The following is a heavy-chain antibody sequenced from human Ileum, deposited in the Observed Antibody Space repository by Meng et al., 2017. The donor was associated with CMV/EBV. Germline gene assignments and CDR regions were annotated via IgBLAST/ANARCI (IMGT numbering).Heavy chain of an antibody. J-gene: IGHJ4*02. CDR3: TRVRWVGSDAHNDY. V-gene: IGHV4-39*07. Sequence: LQAQESGPVLVKPSEPLSLTCTVSGGSITSTYYDWGWIRQLPGKGLELIGHIYYSGTTYYNPSLNSRITISIDTSKSQFSLKLTSMTAADTAKYFCTRVRWVGSDAHNDYWGQGTLVTVSS. CDR2: IYYSGTT. D-gene: IGHD1-26*01. CDR1: GGSITSTYYD.